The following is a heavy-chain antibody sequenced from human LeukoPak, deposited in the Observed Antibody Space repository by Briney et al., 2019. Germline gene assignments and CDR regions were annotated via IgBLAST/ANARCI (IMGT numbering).Heavy chain of an antibody. J-gene: IGHJ4*02. CDR1: GFTFSNYY. V-gene: IGHV3-11*01. CDR3: ARGGPFIITPLGYFDY. CDR2: ISSSGSTI. D-gene: IGHD3-10*01. Sequence: GGSLRLSCAASGFTFSNYYMSWVRQAPGKGLEWVSYISSSGSTIYYADSVKGRFTISRDNAKNSLYLQMNSLRAEDTAVYYCARGGPFIITPLGYFDYWGQGTLVTVSS.